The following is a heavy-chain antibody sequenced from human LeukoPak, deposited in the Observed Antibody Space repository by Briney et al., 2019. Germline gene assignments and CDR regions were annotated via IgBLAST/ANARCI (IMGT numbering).Heavy chain of an antibody. J-gene: IGHJ6*02. CDR1: GFTVSSNY. D-gene: IGHD6-19*01. CDR2: IKRDGSEK. V-gene: IGHV3-7*01. CDR3: ARALIVVADDYYYGMDV. Sequence: GGSLRLSCAASGFTVSSNYMSWVRQAPGKGLEWVANIKRDGSEKYYVDSVKGRFTISRDNGKNSLYLQMNSLRVEDTAVYYCARALIVVADDYYYGMDVWGQGTTVTVSS.